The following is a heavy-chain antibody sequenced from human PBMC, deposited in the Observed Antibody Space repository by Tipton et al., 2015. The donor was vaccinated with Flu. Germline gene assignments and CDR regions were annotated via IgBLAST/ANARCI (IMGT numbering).Heavy chain of an antibody. V-gene: IGHV4-38-2*02. CDR3: ARSAARTVAGEADYFDY. D-gene: IGHD6-19*01. CDR1: GYSISTGDY. Sequence: TLSLTCNVSGYSISTGDYWGWIRQPPGKGLEWLANVYHTGTTFYNPSLQSRVTTSVDTSKNQFSLKLNSVTAADTAMYYCARSAARTVAGEADYFDYWGQGTLVTVSS. J-gene: IGHJ4*02. CDR2: VYHTGTT.